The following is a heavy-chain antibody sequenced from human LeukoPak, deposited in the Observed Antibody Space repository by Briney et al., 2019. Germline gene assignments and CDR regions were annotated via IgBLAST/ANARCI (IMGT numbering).Heavy chain of an antibody. D-gene: IGHD2-2*01. Sequence: KTGGSLRLSCAASGFTFSSYSMNWVRQAPGKGLEWVSSISSSSSYIYYADSEKGRFTISRDNAKNSLYLQMNSLRAEDTAVYYCARARWGYCSSTSCHPYFDYWGQGTLVTVSS. J-gene: IGHJ4*02. CDR2: ISSSSSYI. CDR3: ARARWGYCSSTSCHPYFDY. V-gene: IGHV3-21*01. CDR1: GFTFSSYS.